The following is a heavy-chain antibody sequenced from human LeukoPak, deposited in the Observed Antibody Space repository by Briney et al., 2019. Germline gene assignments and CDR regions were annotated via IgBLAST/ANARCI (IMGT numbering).Heavy chain of an antibody. D-gene: IGHD6-13*01. V-gene: IGHV4-61*08. J-gene: IGHJ4*02. CDR3: ASSPIAAAGAFDY. CDR1: GGSISSGGYS. Sequence: SETLSLTCAVSGGSISSGGYSWSWIRQPPGKGLEWIGYIYYSGSTNYNPSLKSRVTISVDTSKNQFSLKLSSVTAADTAVYYCASSPIAAAGAFDYWGQGTLVTVSS. CDR2: IYYSGST.